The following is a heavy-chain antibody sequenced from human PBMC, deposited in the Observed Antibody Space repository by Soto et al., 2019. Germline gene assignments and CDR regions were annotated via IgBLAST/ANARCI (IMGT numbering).Heavy chain of an antibody. CDR1: GFTFRRYA. D-gene: IGHD3-16*01. V-gene: IGHV3-23*01. CDR2: ISGRGDSK. CDR3: ARIPLDHVWGTDGYSPNFDY. J-gene: IGHJ4*02. Sequence: GGSLRLSCAASGFTFRRYALSWVRPGPGKGLEWVSGISGRGDSKHYSDSLKGRLTISRDNSKNTLFLQMNSLRAEDTAVYYCARIPLDHVWGTDGYSPNFDYWGQGTQVTVSS.